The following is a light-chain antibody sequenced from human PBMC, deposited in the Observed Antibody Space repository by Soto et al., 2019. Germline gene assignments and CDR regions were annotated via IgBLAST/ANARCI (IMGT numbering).Light chain of an antibody. CDR1: QSVSSSY. Sequence: EIVLTQSPGTLSLSPGERATLSCRASQSVSSSYLAWYQQKPGQAPRLLIYGAVTRATGIPARFSGSGSGTEFTLTIISLQSEDFALYYCQQYNNWPPITFGQGTRLEIK. CDR3: QQYNNWPPIT. J-gene: IGKJ5*01. CDR2: GAV. V-gene: IGKV3-15*01.